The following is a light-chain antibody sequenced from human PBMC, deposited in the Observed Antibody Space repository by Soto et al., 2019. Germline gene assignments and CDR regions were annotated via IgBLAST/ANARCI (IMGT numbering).Light chain of an antibody. J-gene: IGKJ5*01. Sequence: EIVLTQSPGTLSLSPGERATLSCRASQSVSSSYLAWYQQKPGQAPRLLIYGASSRATGIPDRFSGSGSGTDFTLTISRREPEDFAVYYCQHYGSAAVTFGQGTRLEIK. CDR1: QSVSSSY. CDR2: GAS. V-gene: IGKV3-20*01. CDR3: QHYGSAAVT.